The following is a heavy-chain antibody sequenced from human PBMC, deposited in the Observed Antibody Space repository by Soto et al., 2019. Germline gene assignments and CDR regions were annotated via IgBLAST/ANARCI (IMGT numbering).Heavy chain of an antibody. CDR3: ARVGGSHYLAHFDY. CDR2: ISYDGSNK. J-gene: IGHJ4*02. V-gene: IGHV3-30-3*01. CDR1: GFTFSSYA. Sequence: QVQLVESGGGVVQPGRSLRLSCAASGFTFSSYAMHWVRQAPGKGLEWVAVISYDGSNKYYADSVKGRFTISRDNSKNNLYLHMNSLRAEDTAVYYCARVGGSHYLAHFDYWGQGTLVNVSS. D-gene: IGHD1-26*01.